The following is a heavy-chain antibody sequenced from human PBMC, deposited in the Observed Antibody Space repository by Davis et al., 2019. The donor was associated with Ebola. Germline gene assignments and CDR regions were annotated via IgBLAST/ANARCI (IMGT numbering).Heavy chain of an antibody. CDR1: GGSISSYY. V-gene: IGHV4-59*12. J-gene: IGHJ4*02. CDR3: ARGYYDSNGYLYYFDH. CDR2: IYYSGTT. D-gene: IGHD3-22*01. Sequence: SQTLSLTCPLSGGSISSYYSSWIRQPPGNGMAWIGYIYYSGTTNYNPSLKSRVTISLDKSKNQFSLKLTSLTAADTAVYYCARGYYDSNGYLYYFDHWGQGTLVTVSS.